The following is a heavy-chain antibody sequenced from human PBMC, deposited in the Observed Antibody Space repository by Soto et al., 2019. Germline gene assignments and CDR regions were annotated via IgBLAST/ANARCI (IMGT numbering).Heavy chain of an antibody. Sequence: QVQLVESGGGVVHPGRSLRLSCAASGFTFSSYAMHWVRQAPGKGLEWVAVISYDGSNKYYADSVKGRFTISRDNSKNTLYLQMNSLRAEDTAVYYCARDRTGYYDFWSGFWGWGQGTLVTVSS. V-gene: IGHV3-30-3*01. D-gene: IGHD3-3*01. CDR3: ARDRTGYYDFWSGFWG. CDR2: ISYDGSNK. CDR1: GFTFSSYA. J-gene: IGHJ4*02.